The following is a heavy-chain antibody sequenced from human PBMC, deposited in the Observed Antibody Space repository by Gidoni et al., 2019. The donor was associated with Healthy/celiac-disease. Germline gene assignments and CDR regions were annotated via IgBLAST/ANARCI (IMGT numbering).Heavy chain of an antibody. D-gene: IGHD3-3*01. J-gene: IGHJ1*01. CDR3: ARGRRYVDFWSGYPTAEYFQH. V-gene: IGHV4-34*01. CDR2: INHSGST. CDR1: GGSFSGYY. Sequence: QVQLQQWGAGLLKPSETLSLTCAVYGGSFSGYYWRWIRQPPGKGLEWIGEINHSGSTNYNPSLKSRVTISVDTSKNQFSLKLRSVTAADTAVYYCARGRRYVDFWSGYPTAEYFQHWGQGTLVTVSS.